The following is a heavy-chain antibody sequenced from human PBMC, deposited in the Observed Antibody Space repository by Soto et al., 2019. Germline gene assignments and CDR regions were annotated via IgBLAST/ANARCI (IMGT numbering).Heavy chain of an antibody. J-gene: IGHJ6*02. D-gene: IGHD6-19*01. CDR3: ARGQGIAVAGTGAYYYYGMDV. V-gene: IGHV1-69*01. Sequence: QVQLVQSGAEVKKPGSSVKVSCKASGGTFSSYAISWVRQAPGQGLEWMGGIIPIFGTANYAQKFQGRVTITADESTITAYMELSSLRSEDTAVYYCARGQGIAVAGTGAYYYYGMDVWGQGTTVTVSS. CDR1: GGTFSSYA. CDR2: IIPIFGTA.